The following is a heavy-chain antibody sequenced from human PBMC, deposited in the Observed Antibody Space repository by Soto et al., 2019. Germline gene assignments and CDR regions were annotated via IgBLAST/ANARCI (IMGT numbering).Heavy chain of an antibody. Sequence: SETLSLTCAVYGGSFSGYYWSWIRQPPGKGLEWIGEINHSGSTNYNPSLKSRVTISVDTSKNQFSLKLSSVTAEDTAVYYCARGSLDYSNYPRRGNYYYGMDVWGQGTTVTVSS. CDR1: GGSFSGYY. J-gene: IGHJ6*02. CDR3: ARGSLDYSNYPRRGNYYYGMDV. V-gene: IGHV4-34*01. CDR2: INHSGST. D-gene: IGHD4-4*01.